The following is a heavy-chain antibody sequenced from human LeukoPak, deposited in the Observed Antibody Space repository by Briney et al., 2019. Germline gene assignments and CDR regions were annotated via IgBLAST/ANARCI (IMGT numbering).Heavy chain of an antibody. D-gene: IGHD6-6*01. CDR2: ISLSGLT. CDR1: GGSISSTNW. CDR3: ARGGRRSLYYGLDV. J-gene: IGHJ6*02. Sequence: SGTLSLTCGVSGGSISSTNWWSWVRQPPGQGLEWIGEISLSGLTNYNPSLKSRVTTLLDTSKNQFSLNLSSVTAADTAVYYCARGGRRSLYYGLDVWGPGTTVTVSS. V-gene: IGHV4-4*02.